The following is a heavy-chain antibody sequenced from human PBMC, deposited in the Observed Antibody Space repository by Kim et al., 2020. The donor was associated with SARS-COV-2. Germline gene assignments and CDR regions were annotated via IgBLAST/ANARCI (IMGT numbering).Heavy chain of an antibody. CDR3: ARGEHMTTVTTGWFDP. J-gene: IGHJ5*02. Sequence: FQGRVTMTRDTSTSTVYMELSSLRSEDTAVYYCARGEHMTTVTTGWFDPWGQGTLVTVSS. V-gene: IGHV1-46*01. D-gene: IGHD4-17*01.